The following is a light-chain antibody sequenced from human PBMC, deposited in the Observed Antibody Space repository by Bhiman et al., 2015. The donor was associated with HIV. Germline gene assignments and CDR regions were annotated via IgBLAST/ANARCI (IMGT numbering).Light chain of an antibody. CDR3: ASYAGGAIAL. J-gene: IGLJ2*01. Sequence: QSVLTQPPSVSAAPGQRVTISCSGTSSDVGGYKYVSWYQQHPGKAPKLVLYEVTKRPSGVSNRFFGSKSGYTASLTISGLQAEDEAYYYCASYAGGAIALFGGGTNVTVL. CDR1: SSDVGGYKY. CDR2: EVT. V-gene: IGLV2-14*01.